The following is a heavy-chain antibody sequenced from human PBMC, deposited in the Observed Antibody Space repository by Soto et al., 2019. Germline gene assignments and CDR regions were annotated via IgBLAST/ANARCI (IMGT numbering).Heavy chain of an antibody. CDR2: IYYRGTT. V-gene: IGHV4-30-4*01. J-gene: IGHJ5*02. CDR1: GGSISSGDYY. D-gene: IGHD2-15*01. CDR3: ARAGDHCSGGGCYKSFDP. Sequence: QVQLQESGPGLVKPSQTLSLTCTVSGGSISSGDYYWNWIRQPPGKGLEWIGHIYYRGTTYYNPSLKSRFTISVDTSKNQLSLKLSSVTAADTAMYYCARAGDHCSGGGCYKSFDPWGQGTLVSVSS.